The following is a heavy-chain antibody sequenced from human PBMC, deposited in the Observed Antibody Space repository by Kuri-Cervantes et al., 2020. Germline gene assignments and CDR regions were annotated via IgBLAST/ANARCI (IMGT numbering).Heavy chain of an antibody. CDR2: ISWNSDSI. CDR1: GFRFDDYA. Sequence: GGSLRLSCAASGFRFDDYAMHWVRQAPGKGLEWVSVISWNSDSIGYAGSVRGRFSISRDNAKNCLYLQMNRLRADDTAVYYCVKDTGARGDACDIWGQGTMVTVSS. J-gene: IGHJ3*02. CDR3: VKDTGARGDACDI. D-gene: IGHD3-10*01. V-gene: IGHV3-9*01.